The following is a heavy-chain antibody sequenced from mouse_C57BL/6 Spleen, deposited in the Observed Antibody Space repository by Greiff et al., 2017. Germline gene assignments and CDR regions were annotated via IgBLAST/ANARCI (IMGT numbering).Heavy chain of an antibody. CDR2: ISDGGSYT. Sequence: EVHLVESGGGLVKPGGSLKLSCAASGFTFSSYAMSWVRQTPETRLEWVATISDGGSYTYYPDNVKGRFTISRDNAKNNLYLQMSHLKSEDTAMYYCARGGMTTVVATDYYAMDYWGQGTSVTVSS. D-gene: IGHD1-1*01. CDR1: GFTFSSYA. CDR3: ARGGMTTVVATDYYAMDY. J-gene: IGHJ4*01. V-gene: IGHV5-4*01.